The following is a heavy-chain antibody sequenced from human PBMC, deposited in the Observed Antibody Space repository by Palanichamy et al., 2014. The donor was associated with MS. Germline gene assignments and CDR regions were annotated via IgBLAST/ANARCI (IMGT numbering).Heavy chain of an antibody. Sequence: QVQLVESGGGVVQPGRSLRLSCEASGFTFSNYGMHWIRQAPGKGLEWVAVIWYDGSNKWYADSVKGRFTISRDNSKNTLSLQMNSLRVEDTAVYYCATYDGSGSYFGWDQGTLVTVSS. J-gene: IGHJ4*02. CDR3: ATYDGSGSYFG. CDR2: IWYDGSNK. V-gene: IGHV3-33*01. D-gene: IGHD3-10*01. CDR1: GFTFSNYG.